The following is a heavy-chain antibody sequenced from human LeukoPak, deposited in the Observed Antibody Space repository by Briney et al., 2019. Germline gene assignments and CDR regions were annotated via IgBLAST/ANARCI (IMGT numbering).Heavy chain of an antibody. CDR3: ARQRGYCSGGSCYGMFDY. V-gene: IGHV4-39*01. CDR2: IYYSGSI. J-gene: IGHJ4*02. D-gene: IGHD2-15*01. Sequence: PSETLSLTCTVSGGSISSSNYYWGWIRQPPGKGLELIASIYYSGSIYYNPALKSRFTIYVETSKNQFSLELTSVTAADTAVYYCARQRGYCSGGSCYGMFDYWGQGTLVTVSS. CDR1: GGSISSSNYY.